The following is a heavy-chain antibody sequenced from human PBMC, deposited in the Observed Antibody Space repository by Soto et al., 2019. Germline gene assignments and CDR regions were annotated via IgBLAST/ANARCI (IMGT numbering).Heavy chain of an antibody. J-gene: IGHJ5*02. D-gene: IGHD6-19*01. Sequence: SVEVSCKASGYTSTGYYMHWVRPAPGQGLEWMGWINPNSGGTNYAQKCQGWVTMTRDTSISTADMELSRLRSDDTAVYSCARAGRAAGLTRDNWFDPWGQGTLVTGSS. CDR3: ARAGRAAGLTRDNWFDP. CDR2: INPNSGGT. V-gene: IGHV1-2*04. CDR1: GYTSTGYY.